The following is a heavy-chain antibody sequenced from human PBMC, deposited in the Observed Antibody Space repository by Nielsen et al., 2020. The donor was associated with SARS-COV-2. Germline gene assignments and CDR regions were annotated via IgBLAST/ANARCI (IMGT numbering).Heavy chain of an antibody. Sequence: GESLKISYAASGFTFSSLWMSWVRQVPGKWLEWVADIKPDGSEKVYVDSVKGRFTISRDNAKNSMSLRMNSLRVEDTAVYYCARDWSRAFDVWGQGTMVTVSS. CDR1: GFTFSSLW. J-gene: IGHJ3*01. CDR2: IKPDGSEK. CDR3: ARDWSRAFDV. V-gene: IGHV3-7*01.